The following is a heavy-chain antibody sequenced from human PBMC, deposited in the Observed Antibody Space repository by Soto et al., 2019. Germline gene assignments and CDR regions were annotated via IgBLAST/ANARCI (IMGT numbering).Heavy chain of an antibody. CDR2: ISSSSSTI. CDR1: GFTFCSYS. V-gene: IGHV3-48*01. CDR3: ARGATTGTSETFYYYYYYMDV. D-gene: IGHD1-1*01. Sequence: GGSLRLCCAASGFTFCSYSMNWVRQAPGKGLEWVSYISSSSSTIYYADSVKGRFTISRDNAKDSLYLQMNSLRAEDTAVYYCARGATTGTSETFYYYYYYMDVWGKGTTVTVSS. J-gene: IGHJ6*03.